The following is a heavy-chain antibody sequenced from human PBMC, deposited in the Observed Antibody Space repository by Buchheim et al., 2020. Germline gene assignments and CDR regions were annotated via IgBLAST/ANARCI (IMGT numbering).Heavy chain of an antibody. CDR3: ARGDLSDSSGYYSPYYYGMDV. D-gene: IGHD3-22*01. J-gene: IGHJ6*02. CDR2: IYYSGST. CDR1: GGSFSSGDYY. Sequence: QVQLQESGPGLVKPSQTLSLTWNVFGGSFSSGDYYWCWIRQPPGKGLEWIGYIYYSGSTYYNPSLKSRVTISVDTSKNQFSLKLSSVCAADTGVYYCARGDLSDSSGYYSPYYYGMDVWGQGTTVTVSS. V-gene: IGHV4-30-4*01.